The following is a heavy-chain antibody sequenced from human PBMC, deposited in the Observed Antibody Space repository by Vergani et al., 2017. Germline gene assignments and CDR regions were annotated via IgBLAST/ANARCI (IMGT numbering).Heavy chain of an antibody. CDR2: IFYSGST. D-gene: IGHD3-16*01. Sequence: QVQLQESGPGLVKPSQTLSLTCTVSGGSISSFYWSWIRQPPGKELQWIGSIFYSGSTNYNPSLKSRVTISVDTSKNQFSLNLSTVTAADTAVYYCARVGYYDYIWGTFDYWGQGTLVTVYS. V-gene: IGHV4-59*01. J-gene: IGHJ4*02. CDR1: GGSISSFY. CDR3: ARVGYYDYIWGTFDY.